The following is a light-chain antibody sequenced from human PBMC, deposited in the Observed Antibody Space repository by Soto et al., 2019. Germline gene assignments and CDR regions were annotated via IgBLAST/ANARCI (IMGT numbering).Light chain of an antibody. CDR1: QSVSSSY. CDR2: GAS. Sequence: EIVLTQSPGTLSLSPGERATLSCRASQSVSSSYLAWYQQKPGRAPRLLIYGASNRATGIPDRFSGSGSATDFTLTIDKLEPEDLAVYYCQAYGTSRTFGQGTKVE. V-gene: IGKV3-20*01. J-gene: IGKJ1*01. CDR3: QAYGTSRT.